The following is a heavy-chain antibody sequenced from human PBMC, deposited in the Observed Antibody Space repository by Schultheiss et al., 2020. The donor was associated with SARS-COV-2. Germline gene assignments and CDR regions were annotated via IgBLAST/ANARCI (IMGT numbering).Heavy chain of an antibody. Sequence: GESLKISCAASGFTFSSYWMHWVRQAPGKGLVWVSRINSDGSSTSYADSVKGRFTISRDNSKNTLYLQMNSLRAEDTAVYYCARGYVVVPANVFDYWGQGTLVTVSS. J-gene: IGHJ4*02. V-gene: IGHV3-74*01. CDR1: GFTFSSYW. CDR3: ARGYVVVPANVFDY. D-gene: IGHD2-2*01. CDR2: INSDGSST.